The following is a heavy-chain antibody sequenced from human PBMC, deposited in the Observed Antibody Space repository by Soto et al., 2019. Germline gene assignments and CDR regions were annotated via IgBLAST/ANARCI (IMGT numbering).Heavy chain of an antibody. D-gene: IGHD1-26*01. Sequence: SETLSLTCTVSGGSISSYYWSWIRQPPGKGLEWIGYIYYSGSTNYNPSLKSRVTISVDTSKNQFSLKLSSVTAADTAVYYCARGVIVGATPDYWGQGTLVTVSS. V-gene: IGHV4-59*01. CDR2: IYYSGST. J-gene: IGHJ4*02. CDR3: ARGVIVGATPDY. CDR1: GGSISSYY.